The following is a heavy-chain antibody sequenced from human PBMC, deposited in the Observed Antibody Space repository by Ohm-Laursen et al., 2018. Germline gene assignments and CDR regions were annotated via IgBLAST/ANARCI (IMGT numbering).Heavy chain of an antibody. J-gene: IGHJ4*02. V-gene: IGHV3-20*01. CDR1: GFTFDDYG. D-gene: IGHD4-17*01. CDR3: ARSSERPLRSPSDF. Sequence: SLRLSCAASGFTFDDYGMSWVRQVPGKGLEWVSSVSWNGDSTGYADSVKGRFTISRDNAKNSLYLRADDTALYHCARSSERPLRSPSDFWGQGTLVTVSS. CDR2: VSWNGDST.